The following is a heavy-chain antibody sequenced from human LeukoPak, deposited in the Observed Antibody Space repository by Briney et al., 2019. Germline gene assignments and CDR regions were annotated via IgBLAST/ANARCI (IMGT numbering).Heavy chain of an antibody. V-gene: IGHV3-23*01. CDR3: AKDLWFGEFAYYYYGMDV. J-gene: IGHJ6*02. CDR1: GFTFSSYA. D-gene: IGHD3-10*01. Sequence: PGGSLRLSCAASGFTFSSYAMSRVRQAPGKGLEWVSAISGSGGSTYYADSVKGRFTISRDNSKNTLYLQMNSLRAEDTAVYYCAKDLWFGEFAYYYYGMDVWGQGTTVTVSS. CDR2: ISGSGGST.